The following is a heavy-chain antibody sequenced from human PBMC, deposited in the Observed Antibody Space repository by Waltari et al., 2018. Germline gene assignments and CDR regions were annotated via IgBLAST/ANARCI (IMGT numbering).Heavy chain of an antibody. CDR1: GYIFTNSW. D-gene: IGHD2-15*01. J-gene: IGHJ2*01. V-gene: IGHV5-51*01. CDR2: IYPDDSST. Sequence: EVQLMQSGADVKKPGESLKISCKGSGYIFTNSWIGWVRQMPGQGLEWIGIIYPDDSSTKHSPSFQGHVPISADQSTSTAFLQWSRLRASDTAMYYCARQLAASWYFDLWRRGTLVTVSS. CDR3: ARQLAASWYFDL.